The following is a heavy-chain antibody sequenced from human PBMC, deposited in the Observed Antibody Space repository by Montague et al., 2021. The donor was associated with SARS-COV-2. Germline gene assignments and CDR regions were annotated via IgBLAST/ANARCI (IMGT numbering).Heavy chain of an antibody. J-gene: IGHJ5*02. CDR3: AGGGNSDWFAP. D-gene: IGHD4-23*01. CDR1: GGSISSYY. Sequence: SETLSLACTVSGGSISSYYWSWIRQPPGKGLEWIGYIYYSGSTNYNPSLESRVTISVDTSKRQFSLNLSSVTAADTAVYYCAGGGNSDWFAPWGQGTLVTVSS. V-gene: IGHV4-59*01. CDR2: IYYSGST.